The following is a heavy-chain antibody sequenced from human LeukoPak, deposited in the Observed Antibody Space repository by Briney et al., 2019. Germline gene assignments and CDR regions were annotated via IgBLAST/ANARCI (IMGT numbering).Heavy chain of an antibody. Sequence: GGSLRLSCAASGFTFSNASMGWVRQAPGKGLEWVAPISGRSDSTYYADSVKGRFTISTDNSKNTLYMQMNSLRAEDKAVYYCAKGGGSWRWFDPWGQGTLVTVSS. J-gene: IGHJ5*02. V-gene: IGHV3-23*01. CDR3: AKGGGSWRWFDP. CDR1: GFTFSNAS. CDR2: ISGRSDST. D-gene: IGHD6-13*01.